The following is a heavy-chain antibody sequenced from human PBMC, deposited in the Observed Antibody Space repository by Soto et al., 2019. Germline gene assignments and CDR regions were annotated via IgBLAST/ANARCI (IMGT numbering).Heavy chain of an antibody. J-gene: IGHJ4*02. Sequence: GGSLSLSCAASGSAFITHGMHWVRQAPGKGLEWVAVIWGDESKKYYADSVKGRFTISKDNSKNTLFLQMNTLRAEDTAVYYCARGAVAAGDFDYWGQGTLVTVSS. CDR2: IWGDESKK. V-gene: IGHV3-33*01. CDR3: ARGAVAAGDFDY. CDR1: GSAFITHG. D-gene: IGHD2-15*01.